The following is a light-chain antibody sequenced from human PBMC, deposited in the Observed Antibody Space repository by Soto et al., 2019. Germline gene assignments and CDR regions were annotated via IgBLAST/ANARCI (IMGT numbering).Light chain of an antibody. CDR3: QAWESSNGV. Sequence: SYELTQPPSVSVSAGQTASSTCSADKLGDQYACWYQQKPGESPVLVIYPDSKRPSGIPERFSGSNSGNTATLTISGTQAMDEADYYCQAWESSNGVFGPGTKLTVL. CDR2: PDS. J-gene: IGLJ1*01. CDR1: KLGDQY. V-gene: IGLV3-1*01.